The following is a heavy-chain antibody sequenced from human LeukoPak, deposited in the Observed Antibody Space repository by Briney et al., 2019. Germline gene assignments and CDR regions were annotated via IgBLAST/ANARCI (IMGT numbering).Heavy chain of an antibody. CDR3: TTVGPADYDFWSGYLDY. D-gene: IGHD3-3*01. J-gene: IGHJ4*02. V-gene: IGHV3-15*01. CDR2: IKSKTDGGTT. CDR1: GFTFSNAW. Sequence: GGSLRLSCAASGFTFSNAWMSWVRQAPGQGLEWFSRIKSKTDGGTTDYAAPVKGRFTISRDDSKNTLYLQMNSLKTEDTAVYYCTTVGPADYDFWSGYLDYWGQGTLVTVSS.